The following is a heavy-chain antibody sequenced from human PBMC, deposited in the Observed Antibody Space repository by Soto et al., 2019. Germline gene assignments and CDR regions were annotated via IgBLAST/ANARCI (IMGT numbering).Heavy chain of an antibody. Sequence: VASVKVSCKASGYTFTGYYMHWVRQAPGQGLEWMGWINPNSGGTNYAQKFQGRVTMTRDTSISTAYMELSRLRSDDTAVYYCARAMGFYYYYGMDVWGQGTTVTVSS. CDR1: GYTFTGYY. V-gene: IGHV1-2*02. J-gene: IGHJ6*02. CDR3: ARAMGFYYYYGMDV. CDR2: INPNSGGT.